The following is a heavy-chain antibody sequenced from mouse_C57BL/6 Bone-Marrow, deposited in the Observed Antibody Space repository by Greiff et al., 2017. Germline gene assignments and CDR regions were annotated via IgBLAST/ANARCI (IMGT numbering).Heavy chain of an antibody. CDR1: GYTFTNYW. V-gene: IGHV1-63*01. D-gene: IGHD3-1*01. CDR2: IYPGGGYT. Sequence: VQLKESGAELVRPGTSVKMSCKASGYTFTNYWIGWAKQRPGHGLEWIGDIYPGGGYTNYNDKFKGKATLTADKSSSTAYMQFSSLTSEDSAIYYFARSCYSWYFDVWGTGTTVTVSS. J-gene: IGHJ1*03. CDR3: ARSCYSWYFDV.